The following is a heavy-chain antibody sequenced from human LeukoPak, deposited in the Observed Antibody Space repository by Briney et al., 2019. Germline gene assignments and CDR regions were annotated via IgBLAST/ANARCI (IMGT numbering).Heavy chain of an antibody. Sequence: GGSLRLSCAASGFTFSSYAMSWVRQAPGKGLEWVSAISGSGGSTYYADSVKGWFTISRDNSKNTLYLQMNSLRAEDTAVYYCAKGTEYSSSSVYFDYWGQGTLVTVSS. V-gene: IGHV3-23*01. CDR3: AKGTEYSSSSVYFDY. D-gene: IGHD6-6*01. CDR2: ISGSGGST. CDR1: GFTFSSYA. J-gene: IGHJ4*02.